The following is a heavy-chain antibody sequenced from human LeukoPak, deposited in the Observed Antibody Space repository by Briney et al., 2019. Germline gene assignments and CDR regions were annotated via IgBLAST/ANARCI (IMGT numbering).Heavy chain of an antibody. Sequence: GGSLRLSCAASGFTFSSYAMHWVRQAPGKGLEWVAVISYDGSNEYYADSVKGRFTTSRDNSKNTLYLQMNSLRAEDTAVYYCAKDPTAGWGYGGNRHYFDYWGQGTLVTVSS. V-gene: IGHV3-30*04. CDR2: ISYDGSNE. CDR3: AKDPTAGWGYGGNRHYFDY. D-gene: IGHD4-23*01. J-gene: IGHJ4*02. CDR1: GFTFSSYA.